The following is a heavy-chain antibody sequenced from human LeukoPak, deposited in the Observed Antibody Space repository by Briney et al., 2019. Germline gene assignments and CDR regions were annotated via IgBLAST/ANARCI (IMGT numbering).Heavy chain of an antibody. Sequence: ASVKVSCKASGYTFTSYGISWVRQAPGQGLEWMGWISAYNGNTNYAQKLQGRVTMTTDTSTSTAYMELRSLRSDDTAVYYCARETAPAYGDYAPDAFDIWGQGTMVTVSS. CDR1: GYTFTSYG. CDR2: ISAYNGNT. J-gene: IGHJ3*02. CDR3: ARETAPAYGDYAPDAFDI. V-gene: IGHV1-18*01. D-gene: IGHD4-17*01.